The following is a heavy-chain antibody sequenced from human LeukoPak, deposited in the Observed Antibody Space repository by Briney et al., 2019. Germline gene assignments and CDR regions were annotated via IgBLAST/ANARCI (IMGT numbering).Heavy chain of an antibody. Sequence: PSETLSLTCTVSGGPISSSEYYWGWIRQPPGKGLEGIGRIFYSGSTYYNPSLKSRVTISVDTSKNQFSLKLTSVSAADTALYYCARHRNSGSPEFDYWGQGTLVTVSS. J-gene: IGHJ4*02. V-gene: IGHV4-39*01. CDR1: GGPISSSEYY. D-gene: IGHD1-26*01. CDR2: IFYSGST. CDR3: ARHRNSGSPEFDY.